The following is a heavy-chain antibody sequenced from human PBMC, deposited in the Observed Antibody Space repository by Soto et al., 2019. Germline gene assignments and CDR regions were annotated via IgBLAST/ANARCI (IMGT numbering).Heavy chain of an antibody. V-gene: IGHV1-3*01. J-gene: IGHJ5*02. D-gene: IGHD2-15*01. Sequence: ASVKVSCKASGYTFTRYTMNWVRQAPGQRLELMGWINPDNGNTKSSQKFQDRVIITRDTSASTAYMDLSSLRSEDTAVYYCARGIATGQLDPWGQGTLVTVSS. CDR3: ARGIATGQLDP. CDR1: GYTFTRYT. CDR2: INPDNGNT.